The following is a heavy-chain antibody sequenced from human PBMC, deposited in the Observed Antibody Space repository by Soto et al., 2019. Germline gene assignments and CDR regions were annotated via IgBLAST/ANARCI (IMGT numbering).Heavy chain of an antibody. J-gene: IGHJ3*02. D-gene: IGHD3-9*01. Sequence: SETLSLTCTVSGGSISSYYWSWIRQPPGKGLEWIGYIYYSGSTNYNPSLKSRVTISVDTSKNQFSLKLSSVTAADTAVYYFARGYYDILTGYYGDAFDIWGQGTMVTVSS. CDR1: GGSISSYY. CDR3: ARGYYDILTGYYGDAFDI. V-gene: IGHV4-59*01. CDR2: IYYSGST.